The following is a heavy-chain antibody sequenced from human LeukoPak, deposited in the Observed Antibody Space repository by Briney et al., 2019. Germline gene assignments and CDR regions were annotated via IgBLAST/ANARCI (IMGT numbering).Heavy chain of an antibody. Sequence: GGSLRLSCAAPGFTFSDYYLIWIRQSPGEGLGWLSYITSSGSAVYYADSVKGRFTISRDNAKNSLYLQMNSLRAEDTAVYYCARALNDAFDIWGQGTMLIVSS. CDR1: GFTFSDYY. CDR2: ITSSGSAV. V-gene: IGHV3-11*04. J-gene: IGHJ3*02. CDR3: ARALNDAFDI.